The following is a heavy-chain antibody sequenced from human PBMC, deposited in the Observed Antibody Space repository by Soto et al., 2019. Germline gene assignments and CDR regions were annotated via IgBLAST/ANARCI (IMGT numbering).Heavy chain of an antibody. CDR2: ISGSGGST. CDR3: AKASYYYDSSGPRAPFDY. V-gene: IGHV3-23*01. J-gene: IGHJ4*02. D-gene: IGHD3-22*01. Sequence: GGSLRLSCAASGFTFSSYAMSWVRQAPGKGLEWVSAISGSGGSTYYADSVKGRFTISRDNPKNTLYLQMNSLRAEDTAVYYCAKASYYYDSSGPRAPFDYWGQGTLVTVS. CDR1: GFTFSSYA.